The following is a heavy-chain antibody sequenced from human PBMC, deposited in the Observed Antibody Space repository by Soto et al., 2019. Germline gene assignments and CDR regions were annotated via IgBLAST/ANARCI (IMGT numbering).Heavy chain of an antibody. D-gene: IGHD6-6*01. Sequence: ASVKVSCKASGGTFSSYAISWVRQAPGQGLEWMGGIIPIFGTANYAQKFQGRVTITADESTSTAYMELSSLRSEDTAVYYCARLLAARRGLGGMDVWGQGTTVTVSS. CDR2: IIPIFGTA. V-gene: IGHV1-69*13. CDR3: ARLLAARRGLGGMDV. CDR1: GGTFSSYA. J-gene: IGHJ6*02.